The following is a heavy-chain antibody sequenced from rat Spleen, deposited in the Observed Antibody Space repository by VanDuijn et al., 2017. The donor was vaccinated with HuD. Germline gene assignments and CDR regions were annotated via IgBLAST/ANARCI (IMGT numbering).Heavy chain of an antibody. J-gene: IGHJ1*01. CDR2: VNNDGSST. Sequence: EVQLVESDGGLVQPGRSLKLSCAASGFTFSDYYMAWVRQAPTKGLEWVATVNNDGSSTYYRDSVKGRFTVSRDNVKTTLFLQMDSLRSEDTATYYCARLRNLGYWHFDFWGPGTMVTVSS. V-gene: IGHV5-29*01. CDR1: GFTFSDYY. CDR3: ARLRNLGYWHFDF. D-gene: IGHD4-6*01.